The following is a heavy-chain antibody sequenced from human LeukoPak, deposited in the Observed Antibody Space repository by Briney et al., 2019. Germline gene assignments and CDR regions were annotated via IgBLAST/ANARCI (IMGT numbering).Heavy chain of an antibody. CDR2: ISSRDSAV. D-gene: IGHD2-21*02. CDR1: GFSFSDYY. V-gene: IGHV3-11*01. Sequence: PGGSLGLSCAASGFSFSDYYMSWLRQAPGKGLEWLSYISSRDSAVDYADSVKGRFTISRDNAKNSLYLQMNSLRAEDTAMYYCVRDNAVATTIYWGQGTLVTVSS. J-gene: IGHJ4*02. CDR3: VRDNAVATTIY.